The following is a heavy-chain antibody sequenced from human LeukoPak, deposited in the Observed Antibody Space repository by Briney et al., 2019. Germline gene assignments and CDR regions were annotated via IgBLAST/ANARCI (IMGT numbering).Heavy chain of an antibody. V-gene: IGHV3-23*01. Sequence: GGSLRLSCAASGFTFSSYAMSWVRQAPGRGLEWVSAISGSGGSTYYADSVKGRFTISRDNSKNTLYLQMNSLRAEDTAVYYCAKEVWRRTVTTPLDYWGQGTLVTVSS. CDR2: ISGSGGST. J-gene: IGHJ4*02. D-gene: IGHD4-17*01. CDR3: AKEVWRRTVTTPLDY. CDR1: GFTFSSYA.